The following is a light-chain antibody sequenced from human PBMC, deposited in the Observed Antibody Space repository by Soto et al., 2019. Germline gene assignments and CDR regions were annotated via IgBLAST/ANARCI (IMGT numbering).Light chain of an antibody. Sequence: EIVLTQSPCTLSLSPGERATLSCRASQSVSSSFLAWYQQKPCQAPRLLIYGASSRATGIPDRFSGSGSGTDFTLTISRLETEDFAVYYCQQYGSLPRTFGQGTRLEIK. J-gene: IGKJ2*01. CDR2: GAS. CDR3: QQYGSLPRT. V-gene: IGKV3-20*01. CDR1: QSVSSSF.